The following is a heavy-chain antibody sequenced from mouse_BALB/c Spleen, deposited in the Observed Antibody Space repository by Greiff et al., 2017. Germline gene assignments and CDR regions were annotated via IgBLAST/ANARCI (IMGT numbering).Heavy chain of an antibody. CDR3: VSTTAWYFDV. V-gene: IGHV1-7*01. CDR2: INPSTGYT. J-gene: IGHJ1*01. Sequence: QVQLQQSGAELAKPGASVKMSCKASGYTFTSYWMHWVKQRPGQGLEWIGYINPSTGYTEYNQKFKDKATLTADKSSSTAYMQLSSLTSEDSAVYYCVSTTAWYFDVWGAGTTVTVSS. CDR1: GYTFTSYW. D-gene: IGHD1-2*01.